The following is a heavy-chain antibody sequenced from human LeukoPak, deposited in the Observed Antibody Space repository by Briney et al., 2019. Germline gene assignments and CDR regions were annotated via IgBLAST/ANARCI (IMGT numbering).Heavy chain of an antibody. CDR3: ARDRGYSSSWLAFDI. CDR2: IRYDGSNK. Sequence: GGSLRLSCAASGFTFSSYGMHWVRQAPGKGLEWVAFIRYDGSNKYYADSVKGRFTISRDNAKNSLYLQMNSLSAEDTAVYYCARDRGYSSSWLAFDIWGQGTMVTVSS. CDR1: GFTFSSYG. V-gene: IGHV3-30*02. D-gene: IGHD6-13*01. J-gene: IGHJ3*02.